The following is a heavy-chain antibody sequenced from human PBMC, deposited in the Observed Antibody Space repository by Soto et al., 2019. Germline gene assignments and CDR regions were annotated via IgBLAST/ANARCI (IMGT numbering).Heavy chain of an antibody. V-gene: IGHV3-66*01. D-gene: IGHD3-22*01. CDR3: ARSDSSGYVAY. Sequence: GGSLRLSCAASGFTVSSNYMSWVRQAPGKGLEWVSVIYSGGSTYYADSVKGRFTVSRDDSKNSVYLQMNSLTIDDTAVYHCARSDSSGYVAYWGQGTQVTVSS. CDR2: IYSGGST. J-gene: IGHJ4*02. CDR1: GFTVSSNY.